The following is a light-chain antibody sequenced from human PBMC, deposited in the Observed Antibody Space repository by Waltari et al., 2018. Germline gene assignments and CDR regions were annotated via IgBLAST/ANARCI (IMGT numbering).Light chain of an antibody. J-gene: IGKJ1*01. V-gene: IGKV3-20*01. CDR3: QHYVRLPVT. CDR2: GSS. Sequence: SGMASRGVGRTVAWYQKRPGQAPSRLSDGSSTRATAIPDRFSCSGSGTDFSLTVSRLEPEDFAVYYCQHYVRLPVTFGQGTTVEIK. CDR1: RGVGRTV.